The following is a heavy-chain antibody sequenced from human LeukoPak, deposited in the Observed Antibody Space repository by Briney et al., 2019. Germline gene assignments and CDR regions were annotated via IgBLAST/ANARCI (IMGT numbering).Heavy chain of an antibody. Sequence: PGGSLRLSCAASGFTFSSYGMHWVRQAPGKGLEWVAVISYDGSNKYYADSVKGRFTISRDNSKNTLYLQMNSLRAEDTAVYYCAKDRPWGGGALGDWGQGTLVTVSS. CDR1: GFTFSSYG. CDR3: AKDRPWGGGALGD. CDR2: ISYDGSNK. V-gene: IGHV3-30*18. D-gene: IGHD3-16*01. J-gene: IGHJ4*02.